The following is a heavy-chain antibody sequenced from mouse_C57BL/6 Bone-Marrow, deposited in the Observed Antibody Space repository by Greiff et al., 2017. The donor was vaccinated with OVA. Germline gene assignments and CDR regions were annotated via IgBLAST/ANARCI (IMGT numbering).Heavy chain of an antibody. D-gene: IGHD1-1*01. Sequence: QVQLQQPGAELVKPGASVKMSCKASGYTFTSYWITWVKQRPGHGLEWIGDIYPGSGSTNYNETFKSKATLTVDTSSSTAYMQLSSLTSEDSAVYYCARVHYYGSSYVDAMDYWGQGTSVTVSS. J-gene: IGHJ4*01. V-gene: IGHV1-55*01. CDR1: GYTFTSYW. CDR3: ARVHYYGSSYVDAMDY. CDR2: IYPGSGST.